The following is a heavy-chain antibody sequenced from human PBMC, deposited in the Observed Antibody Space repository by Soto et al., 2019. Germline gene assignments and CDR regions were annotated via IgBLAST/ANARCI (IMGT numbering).Heavy chain of an antibody. CDR2: IYHSGST. Sequence: QVQLQESGPGLVKPSGTLSLTCAVSGGSISSSNWWSWVRQPPGKGLEWIGEIYHSGSTNYNPSLKSRVTISVNKSKNQFSLKLSSVTAADTAVYSCAITPWDGYTGYYFDYWGQGTLVTVSS. J-gene: IGHJ4*02. D-gene: IGHD5-18*01. CDR3: AITPWDGYTGYYFDY. CDR1: GGSISSSNW. V-gene: IGHV4-4*02.